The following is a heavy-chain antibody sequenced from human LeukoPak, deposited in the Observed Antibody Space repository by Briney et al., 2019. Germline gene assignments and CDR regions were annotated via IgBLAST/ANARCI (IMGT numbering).Heavy chain of an antibody. D-gene: IGHD3-9*01. CDR2: IIPIFGTA. V-gene: IGHV1-69*06. J-gene: IGHJ4*02. CDR1: GGTSSSYA. CDR3: ARVTEDYILTHFDY. Sequence: GASVKVSCKASGGTSSSYAISWVRQAPGQGLEWMGGIIPIFGTANYAQKFQGRVTITADKSTSTAYMELSSLRSEDTAVYYCARVTEDYILTHFDYWGQGTLVTVSS.